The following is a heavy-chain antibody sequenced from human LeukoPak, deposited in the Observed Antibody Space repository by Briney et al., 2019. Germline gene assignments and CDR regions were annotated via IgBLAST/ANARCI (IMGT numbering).Heavy chain of an antibody. Sequence: GGSLRLSCAASGFTFSSYSMNWVRQAPRKGLEWVSSISSSSSYIYYADSVKGRFTISRDNAKNSLYLQMNSLRAEDTAVYYCARDQEDYFDYWGQGTLVTVSS. CDR3: ARDQEDYFDY. CDR2: ISSSSSYI. CDR1: GFTFSSYS. D-gene: IGHD2-15*01. V-gene: IGHV3-21*01. J-gene: IGHJ4*02.